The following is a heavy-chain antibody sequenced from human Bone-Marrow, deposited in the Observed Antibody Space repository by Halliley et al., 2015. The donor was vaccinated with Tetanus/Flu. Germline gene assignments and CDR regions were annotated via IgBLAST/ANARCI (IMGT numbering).Heavy chain of an antibody. D-gene: IGHD3-16*02. J-gene: IGHJ6*02. CDR3: ARHGDDSGSYLYYFYGMDV. V-gene: IGHV5-51*01. CDR1: GYTFTNYW. CDR2: IYPGDSDA. Sequence: MQLVQSGAEVKKPGESLKISCKASGYTFTNYWIDWVRQMPGKGLEWMGIIYPGDSDARYSPSFEGQITISADNSIGTAYLQLHSLKASDTAMYYCARHGDDSGSYLYYFYGMDVWGQGTTVTVSS.